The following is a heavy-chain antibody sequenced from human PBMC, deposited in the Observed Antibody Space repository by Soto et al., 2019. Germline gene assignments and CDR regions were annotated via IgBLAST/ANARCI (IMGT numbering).Heavy chain of an antibody. V-gene: IGHV3-30*18. Sequence: QVQLVESGGGVVQPGRSLRLSCAASGFTFSNYGMHWVRQAPGKGLEWVAIISYDGSNKYYADSVKGRFTISRDNSKNTLYLQMNRLRAKDTAMYYCGKDENTSTWPNSSDYGMDVWGQGTTVTVSS. CDR1: GFTFSNYG. CDR2: ISYDGSNK. J-gene: IGHJ6*02. CDR3: GKDENTSTWPNSSDYGMDV. D-gene: IGHD6-13*01.